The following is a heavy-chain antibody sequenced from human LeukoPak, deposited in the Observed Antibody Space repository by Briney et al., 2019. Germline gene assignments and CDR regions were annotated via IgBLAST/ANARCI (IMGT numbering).Heavy chain of an antibody. D-gene: IGHD5-24*01. CDR1: GYTFTGYY. CDR2: ISAYNGNT. Sequence: ASVKVSCKASGYTFTGYYMHGVRQAPGQGLEWMGWISAYNGNTNYAQKLQGRVTMTTDTSTSTAYMELRSLRSDDTAVYYCARVGDGYNYYFDYWGQGTLVTVSS. J-gene: IGHJ4*02. V-gene: IGHV1-18*04. CDR3: ARVGDGYNYYFDY.